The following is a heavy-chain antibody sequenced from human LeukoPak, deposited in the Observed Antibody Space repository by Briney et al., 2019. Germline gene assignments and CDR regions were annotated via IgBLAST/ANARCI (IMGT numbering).Heavy chain of an antibody. CDR2: ISSRGSTI. V-gene: IGHV3-11*01. CDR3: ARVPGYYDSSGYARAIDY. CDR1: GFTFSDYY. Sequence: PGGSLRLSCAASGFTFSDYYMSWIRRAPGKGLEWVSYISSRGSTIYYADSVKGRFTISRDNAKNSLYLQMNSLRAEDTAVYYCARVPGYYDSSGYARAIDYWGQGTLVTVSS. D-gene: IGHD3-22*01. J-gene: IGHJ4*02.